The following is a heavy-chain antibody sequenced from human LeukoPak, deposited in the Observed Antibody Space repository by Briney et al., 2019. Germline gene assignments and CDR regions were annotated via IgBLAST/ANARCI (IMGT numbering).Heavy chain of an antibody. J-gene: IGHJ4*02. CDR2: ISSSGSSI. CDR3: ARASITMVRGELVYYFDF. Sequence: GGSLRLSCAASGFTFSTYNMNWVRQAPGKGLEWVSYISSSGSSIYYADSVKGRFTISRDNAKNSLYLQMNSLRAEDTAVYYCARASITMVRGELVYYFDFWGQGTLVTVSS. D-gene: IGHD3-10*01. V-gene: IGHV3-48*04. CDR1: GFTFSTYN.